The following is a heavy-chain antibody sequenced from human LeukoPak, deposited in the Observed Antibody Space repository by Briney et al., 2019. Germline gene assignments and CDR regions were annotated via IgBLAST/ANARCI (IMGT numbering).Heavy chain of an antibody. CDR1: GGSISSSSYY. D-gene: IGHD3-9*01. J-gene: IGHJ4*02. V-gene: IGHV4-39*01. Sequence: SETLSLTRTVSGGSISSSSYYWGWIRQPPGKGLEWIGSIYYSGSTYYNPSLKSRVTISVDTSKNQFSLKLSSVTAADTAVYYCAENNDILTGPVFYYWGQGTLVTVSS. CDR3: AENNDILTGPVFYY. CDR2: IYYSGST.